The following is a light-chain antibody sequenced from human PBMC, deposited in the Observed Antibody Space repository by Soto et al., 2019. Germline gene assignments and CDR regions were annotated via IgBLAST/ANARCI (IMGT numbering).Light chain of an antibody. CDR3: CSYAGSYTFGV. CDR2: DVN. V-gene: IGLV2-11*01. Sequence: QSALTQPRSVSGSPGQSVTISCTGTSSDVGGYNYVSWYQQYPGKAPNLIIYDVNVRPSGVPDRFSGSKSGNTASLTISVLQAEDEADYYCCSYAGSYTFGVFGGGTKLTVL. CDR1: SSDVGGYNY. J-gene: IGLJ3*02.